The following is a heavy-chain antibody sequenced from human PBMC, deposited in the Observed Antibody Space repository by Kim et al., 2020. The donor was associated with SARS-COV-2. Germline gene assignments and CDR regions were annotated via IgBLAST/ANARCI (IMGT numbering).Heavy chain of an antibody. J-gene: IGHJ4*01. CDR2: IKSKSSGGTA. Sequence: GGSLRLSCAASGFTFNIAWMSWVRQAPGRGLEWVGRIKSKSSGGTAAYAAPVKGRFTISRDDSKNTLYLQMNSLQTEDTAMYYCTTGSLFISTGAEDYWGQEPWSPCPQ. V-gene: IGHV3-15*01. D-gene: IGHD2-2*01. CDR1: GFTFNIAW. CDR3: TTGSLFISTGAEDY.